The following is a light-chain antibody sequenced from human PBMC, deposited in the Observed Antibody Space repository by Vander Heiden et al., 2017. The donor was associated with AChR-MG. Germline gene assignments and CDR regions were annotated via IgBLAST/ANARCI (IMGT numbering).Light chain of an antibody. CDR1: QSVSSSY. CDR3: QHEDSSPIT. V-gene: IGKV3-20*01. J-gene: IGKJ5*01. Sequence: EIVLTQSPGTLSLSPGERATLSCRASQSVSSSYLAWYQQKPGQAPRLLIYGASSRATGIPDRFSGSGSGTDFTLTISRLEPEDFAVYYCQHEDSSPITFGQGTRLEIK. CDR2: GAS.